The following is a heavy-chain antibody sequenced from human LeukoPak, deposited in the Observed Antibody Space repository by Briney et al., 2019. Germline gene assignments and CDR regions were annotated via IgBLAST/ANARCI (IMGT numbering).Heavy chain of an antibody. J-gene: IGHJ4*02. CDR3: ARAHSGYDRGYYFDY. D-gene: IGHD5-12*01. V-gene: IGHV4-59*01. CDR1: GGSISSYY. CDR2: MYYSGST. Sequence: SETLPLTCTVSGGSISSYYWSWIRQPPGKGLEWIGYMYYSGSTNYNPSLKSRVTTSVDTSKNQFSLKLSSVTAADTAVYYCARAHSGYDRGYYFDYWGQGTLVTVSS.